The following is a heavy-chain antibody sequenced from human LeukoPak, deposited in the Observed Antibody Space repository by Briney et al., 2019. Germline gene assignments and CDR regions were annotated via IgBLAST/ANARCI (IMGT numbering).Heavy chain of an antibody. D-gene: IGHD6-19*01. CDR2: IGAGGTFT. CDR1: GFTFSSYA. V-gene: IGHV3-23*01. Sequence: GGSLRLSCTASGFTFSSYAMNWVRQAPGKGLEWVSGIGAGGTFTYYADSVKGRFTISRDNSKNTLYLQMNSLRVEDTAVYYCAKVLSGWYWGQGTLVTVSS. J-gene: IGHJ4*02. CDR3: AKVLSGWY.